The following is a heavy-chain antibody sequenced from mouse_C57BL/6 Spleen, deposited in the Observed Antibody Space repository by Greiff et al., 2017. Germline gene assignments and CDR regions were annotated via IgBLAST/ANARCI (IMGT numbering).Heavy chain of an antibody. CDR2: IYPRSGNT. J-gene: IGHJ3*01. D-gene: IGHD1-1*01. Sequence: VQLQQSGAELARPGASVKLSCKASGYTFTSYGISWVKQRTGQGLEWIGEIYPRSGNTYYNEKFKGKATLTADKSSSTAYMELRSLTSEDSAVYFCAGGPYYYGSSYSWFAYWGQGTLVTVSA. V-gene: IGHV1-81*01. CDR3: AGGPYYYGSSYSWFAY. CDR1: GYTFTSYG.